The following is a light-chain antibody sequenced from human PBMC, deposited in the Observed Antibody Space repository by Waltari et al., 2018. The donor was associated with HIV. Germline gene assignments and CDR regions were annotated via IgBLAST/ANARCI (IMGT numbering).Light chain of an antibody. Sequence: DIVVTHSPDSLAVSLGGSAAMICKSPQSLLYSSNNKNYLGWYQKKPGQPPKLLSYWASTRASGVPARFSGSGSGTNFTLTINGLQAEDVAIYYCQQFYTTTWSFGPGTRVEI. J-gene: IGKJ1*01. CDR3: QQFYTTTWS. V-gene: IGKV4-1*01. CDR2: WAS. CDR1: QSLLYSSNNKNY.